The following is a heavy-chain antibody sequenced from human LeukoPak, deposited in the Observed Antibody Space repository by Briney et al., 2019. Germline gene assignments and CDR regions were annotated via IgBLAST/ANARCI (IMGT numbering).Heavy chain of an antibody. J-gene: IGHJ4*02. CDR3: ARAQHRGWGFDY. V-gene: IGHV3-30*03. Sequence: GRSLRLSCAASGFTFSSYGMHWVRQAPGKGLEWVAVISYDGSNKYYADSVKGRFTISRDNSKNTLYLQMNSLRADDTAVYYCARAQHRGWGFDYWGPGTLVTVSS. CDR1: GFTFSSYG. D-gene: IGHD1-26*01. CDR2: ISYDGSNK.